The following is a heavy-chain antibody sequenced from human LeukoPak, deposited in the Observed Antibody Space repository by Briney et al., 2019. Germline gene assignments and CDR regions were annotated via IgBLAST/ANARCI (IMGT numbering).Heavy chain of an antibody. V-gene: IGHV3-23*01. CDR3: VKSVDWGTYYNNDC. D-gene: IGHD3-10*01. J-gene: IGHJ4*02. Sequence: PGGSLRLSCAASGFTFSTYAMTWVRQAPGQGLEWVSGILSGGATYYADSVKGRFTISRDNSKNTLYVQMNSLRAEDTAVYYCVKSVDWGTYYNNDCWGQGTLVTVSS. CDR1: GFTFSTYA. CDR2: ILSGGAT.